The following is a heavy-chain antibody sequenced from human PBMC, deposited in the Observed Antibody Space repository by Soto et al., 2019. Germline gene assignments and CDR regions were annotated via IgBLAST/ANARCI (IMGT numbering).Heavy chain of an antibody. Sequence: SDTLSLTCTVSGLSISSSSYYWGWIRQPPGKGLEWIGSIYYSGSTYYNPSLKSRVTISVDTSKNQFSLKPSSVAAPDTALYCGARSRYYDSSRYYGHWGQGALVTVSS. CDR3: ARSRYYDSSRYYGH. CDR2: IYYSGST. D-gene: IGHD3-22*01. V-gene: IGHV4-39*01. CDR1: GLSISSSSYY. J-gene: IGHJ4*02.